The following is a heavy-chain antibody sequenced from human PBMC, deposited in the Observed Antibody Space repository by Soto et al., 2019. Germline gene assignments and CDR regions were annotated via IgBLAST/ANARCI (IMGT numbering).Heavy chain of an antibody. CDR2: INRDGSTT. CDR1: GFTFSGYW. J-gene: IGHJ4*02. V-gene: IGHV3-74*01. Sequence: EVQLVESGGNLVQPGGSLRLSCAASGFTFSGYWMHWVRQAPGKGLVWVSRINRDGSTTSYADSVKGRFTISRDNAKNTLYLQMNSLRAEDTAVYYCARERTEGYSPHFDFWGQGTLGTVSS. CDR3: ARERTEGYSPHFDF. D-gene: IGHD4-4*01.